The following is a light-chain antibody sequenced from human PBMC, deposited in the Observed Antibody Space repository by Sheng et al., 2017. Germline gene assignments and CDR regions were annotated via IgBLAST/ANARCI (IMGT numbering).Light chain of an antibody. V-gene: IGKV3-15*01. CDR2: GAS. J-gene: IGKJ1*01. Sequence: EIVMTQSPATLSVSPGERATLSCRASQSVSSNLAWYQQKPGQAPRLLIYGASTRATGIPARFSGSGSGTEFTLTISSLQPEDVATYYCQKYDIAPRTFGQGTKLEI. CDR1: QSVSSN. CDR3: QKYDIAPRT.